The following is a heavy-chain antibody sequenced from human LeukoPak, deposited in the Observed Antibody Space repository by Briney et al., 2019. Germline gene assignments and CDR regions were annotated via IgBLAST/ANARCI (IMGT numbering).Heavy chain of an antibody. CDR3: ARQGQYYYDSSGSDAFDI. J-gene: IGHJ3*02. CDR2: IYPGDSDT. V-gene: IGHV5-51*01. CDR1: GYSFTSYR. Sequence: GESLKISCKGSGYSFTSYRIGWVRQMPGKGLEWMGIIYPGDSDTRYSPSFQGQVTISADKSISTAYLQWSSLKASDTAMYYCARQGQYYYDSSGSDAFDIWGQGTMVTVSS. D-gene: IGHD3-22*01.